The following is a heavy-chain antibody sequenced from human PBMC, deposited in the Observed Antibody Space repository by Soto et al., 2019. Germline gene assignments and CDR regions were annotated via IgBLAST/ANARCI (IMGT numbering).Heavy chain of an antibody. CDR1: GGTFSSYA. D-gene: IGHD3-10*01. V-gene: IGHV1-69*01. CDR2: IIPIFGTP. Sequence: QVQLVQSGTEVKKPGSSVKVSCKASGGTFSSYAISWVRQAPGQGLEWMGGIIPIFGTPNYAQRFQCRVSITADESKSTTYMELSSLRSEDTAVYYCAGSYKYGSGTFDAFEIWGQGTLVTVSS. CDR3: AGSYKYGSGTFDAFEI. J-gene: IGHJ3*02.